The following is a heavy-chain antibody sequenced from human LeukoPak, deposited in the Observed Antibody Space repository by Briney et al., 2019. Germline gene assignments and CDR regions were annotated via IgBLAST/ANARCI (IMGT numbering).Heavy chain of an antibody. CDR2: IKHDGTET. J-gene: IGHJ4*02. Sequence: PGGSLRLSCAASGFTFSTSWMSWVRQAPGKGLEWVANIKHDGTETYYVDSVKGRFTISRDNAKSSLHLQMNSLRAEDTAMYYCAIGDWGTLTISGRPPPYFFGYWGQGILVIVSS. CDR3: AIGDWGTLTISGRPPPYFFGY. V-gene: IGHV3-7*01. D-gene: IGHD4-11*01. CDR1: GFTFSTSW.